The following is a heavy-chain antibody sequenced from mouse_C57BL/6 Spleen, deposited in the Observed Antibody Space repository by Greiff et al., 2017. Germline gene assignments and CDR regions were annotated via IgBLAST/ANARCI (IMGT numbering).Heavy chain of an antibody. CDR2: IRNKANVYTT. CDR3: ARLYGNYVWYFDV. D-gene: IGHD2-1*01. V-gene: IGHV7-3*01. J-gene: IGHJ1*03. Sequence: DVMLVESGGGLVQPGGSLSLSCAASGFTFTDYYMSWVRQPPGKALEWLGFIRNKANVYTTEYSASVKGRFTISRDTSQSILYLHMNALRAEDSATYYCARLYGNYVWYFDVWGTGTTVTVSS. CDR1: GFTFTDYY.